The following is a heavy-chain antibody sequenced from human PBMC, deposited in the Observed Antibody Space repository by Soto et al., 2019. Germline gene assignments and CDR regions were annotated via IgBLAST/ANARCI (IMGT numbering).Heavy chain of an antibody. CDR3: ARVSYDSSGYWDYFDY. Sequence: SETLSLTCTVSGGSIRSSYWSWIRQPPGKGLEWTGYIYYSGSTNYNPSLKSRVTMSVDTSKNQFSLRLSSVTAADTAVYYCARVSYDSSGYWDYFDYWGQGTLVTVSS. J-gene: IGHJ4*02. D-gene: IGHD3-22*01. CDR1: GGSIRSSY. V-gene: IGHV4-59*01. CDR2: IYYSGST.